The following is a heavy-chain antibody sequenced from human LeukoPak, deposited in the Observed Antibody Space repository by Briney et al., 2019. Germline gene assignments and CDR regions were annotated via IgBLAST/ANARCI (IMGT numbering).Heavy chain of an antibody. CDR2: ISYDGSYK. D-gene: IGHD6-19*01. J-gene: IGHJ4*02. CDR1: GFTFTGYS. V-gene: IGHV3-30*18. Sequence: GGSLRLSCAASGFTFTGYSMHWVRQAPGKGLEWVALISYDGSYKFYGGSVKGRFTVSRDNSKSTLYLQMNSLRAEDTAVYYCAKAHTSDWSYFDYWGQGTLVTVSS. CDR3: AKAHTSDWSYFDY.